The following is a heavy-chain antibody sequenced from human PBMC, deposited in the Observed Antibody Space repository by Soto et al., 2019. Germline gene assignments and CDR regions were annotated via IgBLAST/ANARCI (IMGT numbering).Heavy chain of an antibody. CDR2: IRLAAGNT. CDR1: GVTLSDYA. D-gene: IGHD2-21*02. Sequence: DVQLLESGGGLVQPGGSLRLSCAVSGVTLSDYAMSWVRQAPGEGLEWVSSIRLAAGNTHYADSVRGRFTISRDNLKNILYLQMNYLIAEDTALYYCAKSTYCAGDCYSKDFDAWGQGTLVTVS. J-gene: IGHJ4*02. CDR3: AKSTYCAGDCYSKDFDA. V-gene: IGHV3-23*01.